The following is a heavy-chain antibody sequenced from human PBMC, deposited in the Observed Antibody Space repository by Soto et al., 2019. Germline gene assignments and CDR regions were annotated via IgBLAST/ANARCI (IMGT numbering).Heavy chain of an antibody. CDR3: ARGDGRGSTGFYYYYGMDG. CDR1: GFTFNNYF. V-gene: IGHV1-46*02. Sequence: QVQLVQSGAEVKKPGASVKVSCKASGFTFNNYFFHWVRQAPRQGLEWMVIISPYDGSTNYEQSLQGRVTMTSDTSKSTVYREPSSLRSEDTAVYYCARGDGRGSTGFYYYYGMDGGGHGTTVTVAS. J-gene: IGHJ6*02. CDR2: ISPYDGST. D-gene: IGHD1-26*01.